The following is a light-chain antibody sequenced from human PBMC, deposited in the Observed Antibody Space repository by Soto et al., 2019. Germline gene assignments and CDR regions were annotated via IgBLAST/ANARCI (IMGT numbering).Light chain of an antibody. V-gene: IGKV3-11*01. Sequence: EIVLTQSPATLSLSPGERATLSCRASQSVSSYLAWYQQKPGQAPRLLIYDASNRATGIPARFSGSGSGTDFTLTISSLEPYDFAVYYCQQRSNWPPWTFGQGTKV. CDR2: DAS. CDR3: QQRSNWPPWT. J-gene: IGKJ1*01. CDR1: QSVSSY.